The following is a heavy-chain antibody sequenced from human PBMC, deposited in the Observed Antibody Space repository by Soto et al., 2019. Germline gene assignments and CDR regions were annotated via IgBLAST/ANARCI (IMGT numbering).Heavy chain of an antibody. Sequence: GGSLRLSCAASGFTFSSYGMSWVRQAPGKGLEWVSSISGSGGGTYYADSVKGRFTISGDNSKNTLYLQMNTLRAEDTALYYCAKIIDAGGIDHWGQGTPVTVSS. CDR3: AKIIDAGGIDH. CDR2: ISGSGGGT. V-gene: IGHV3-23*01. CDR1: GFTFSSYG. D-gene: IGHD6-13*01. J-gene: IGHJ4*02.